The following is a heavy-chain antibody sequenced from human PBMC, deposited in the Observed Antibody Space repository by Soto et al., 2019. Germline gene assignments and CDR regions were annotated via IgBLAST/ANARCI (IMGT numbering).Heavy chain of an antibody. CDR3: ARDGLMATAVTARHYFGLDV. CDR1: GGSIRSGGYY. V-gene: IGHV4-31*03. J-gene: IGHJ6*02. D-gene: IGHD5-18*01. CDR2: IYYSGNT. Sequence: SETLSLTCTVSGGSIRSGGYYWSWVRQNPRKGLEWIGNIYYSGNTYYNPSLKSRLTISVDTSKNQFSLNLSSVTAADTAVYYCARDGLMATAVTARHYFGLDVWGQGTTVTVS.